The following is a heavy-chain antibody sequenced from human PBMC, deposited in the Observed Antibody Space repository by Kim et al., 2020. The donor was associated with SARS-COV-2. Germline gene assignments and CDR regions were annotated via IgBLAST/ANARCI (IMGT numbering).Heavy chain of an antibody. D-gene: IGHD2-15*01. J-gene: IGHJ4*02. CDR3: ASRYCSGGSCSLFDY. Sequence: NPSRKSRVTISGDTSKNRFSRRRSSVTAADTAVYYCASRYCSGGSCSLFDYWGQGTLVTVSS. V-gene: IGHV4-39*07.